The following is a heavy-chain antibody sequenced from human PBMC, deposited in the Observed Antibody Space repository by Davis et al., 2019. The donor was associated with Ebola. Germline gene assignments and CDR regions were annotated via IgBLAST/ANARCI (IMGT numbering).Heavy chain of an antibody. CDR3: ARPNFYDSAGTSLDAFDI. Sequence: PGGSLRLSCAASGFTLSDHYMDWVRQAPGRGLEWVGRVRNNPKSYTTEYTASVQGRFTISRDDSTNSVFLQMTSLKTDDTAVYYCARPNFYDSAGTSLDAFDIWGQGTMVTVSS. V-gene: IGHV3-72*01. D-gene: IGHD3-22*01. CDR1: GFTLSDHY. CDR2: VRNNPKSYTT. J-gene: IGHJ3*02.